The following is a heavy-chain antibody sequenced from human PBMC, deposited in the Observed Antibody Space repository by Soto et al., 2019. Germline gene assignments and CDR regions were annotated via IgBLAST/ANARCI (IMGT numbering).Heavy chain of an antibody. CDR2: IIPIFGTA. D-gene: IGHD4-17*01. CDR3: ASTPWTVTQGYYYGMDV. V-gene: IGHV1-69*06. J-gene: IGHJ6*02. CDR1: GGTFSSYA. Sequence: SVKVSCKASGGTFSSYAISWVRQAPGQGLEWMGGIIPIFGTANYAQKFQGRVTITADKSTSTAYMELSSLRSEDTAVYYCASTPWTVTQGYYYGMDVWGPGTTVTVSS.